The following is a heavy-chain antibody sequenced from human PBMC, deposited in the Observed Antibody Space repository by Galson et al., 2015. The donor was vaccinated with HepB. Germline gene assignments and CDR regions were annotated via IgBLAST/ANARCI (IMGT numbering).Heavy chain of an antibody. CDR3: ARAPIFGVVTLYYYGMDV. CDR1: GYTFTGYY. Sequence: SVKVSCKASGYTFTGYYMHWVRQAPGQGLEWMGWINPNSGGTNYAQKFQGRVTMTRDTSISTAYMELSRLRSDDTAVYYCARAPIFGVVTLYYYGMDVWGQGTTVTVSS. V-gene: IGHV1-2*02. J-gene: IGHJ6*02. CDR2: INPNSGGT. D-gene: IGHD3-3*01.